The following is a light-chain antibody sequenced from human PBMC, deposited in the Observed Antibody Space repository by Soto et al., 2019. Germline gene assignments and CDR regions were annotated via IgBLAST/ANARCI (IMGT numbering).Light chain of an antibody. J-gene: IGKJ1*01. CDR1: QSVGLW. CDR2: KAS. CDR3: QQYIGYSRT. V-gene: IGKV1-5*03. Sequence: DIQMTQSPSTLSASAGDRITITCRASQSVGLWLAWYQQKPGQAPKLLIYKASNLDSGVPSRFSGSGSGTEFTLTISSLQPDDLATYYCQQYIGYSRTFGQGTKVDIK.